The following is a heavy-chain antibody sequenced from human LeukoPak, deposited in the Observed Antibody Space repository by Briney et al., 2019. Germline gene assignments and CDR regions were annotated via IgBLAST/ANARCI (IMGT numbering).Heavy chain of an antibody. J-gene: IGHJ1*01. D-gene: IGHD2-2*02. Sequence: SETLSLTCTVSGGSISSGSYYWSWIRQPAGKGLEWIGRIYTSGSTNYNPSLKSRVTISVDTSKNQFSLKLSSVTAADTAVYYCASTDCSSTSCYTLWPGSEYFQHWGQGTLVTVSS. V-gene: IGHV4-61*02. CDR2: IYTSGST. CDR3: ASTDCSSTSCYTLWPGSEYFQH. CDR1: GGSISSGSYY.